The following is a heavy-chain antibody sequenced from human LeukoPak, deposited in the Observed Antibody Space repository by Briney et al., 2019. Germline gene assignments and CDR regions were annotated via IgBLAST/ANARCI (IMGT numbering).Heavy chain of an antibody. D-gene: IGHD5-18*01. CDR3: ATYRQVLLPFES. V-gene: IGHV3-53*01. J-gene: IGHJ4*02. CDR1: GFTVSSNY. CDR2: IFQGGGEI. Sequence: PGGSLRLSCAASGFTVSSNYMSWVRQAPGKGLEWVSSIFQGGGEIHYADSVRGRFTISRDNSKSTLFLQMNSLRAEDTAIYYCATYRQVLLPFESWGQGTLVTVSS.